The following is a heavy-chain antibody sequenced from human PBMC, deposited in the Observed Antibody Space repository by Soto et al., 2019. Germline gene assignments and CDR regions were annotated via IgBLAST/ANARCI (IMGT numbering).Heavy chain of an antibody. CDR2: ISYDGSNK. Sequence: QVQLVESGGGVVQPGRSLRLSCAASGFTFSSYAMHWVRQAPGKGLEWVAVISYDGSNKYYADSVKGRFTISRDNSKNTLYLQMNSLRAEDTAVYYCARDSGSGSGRYFDYWGQGTLVTVSS. J-gene: IGHJ4*02. D-gene: IGHD3-10*01. CDR1: GFTFSSYA. V-gene: IGHV3-30-3*01. CDR3: ARDSGSGSGRYFDY.